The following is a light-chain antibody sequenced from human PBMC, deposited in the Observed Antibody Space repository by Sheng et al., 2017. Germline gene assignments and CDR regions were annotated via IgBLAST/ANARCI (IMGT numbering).Light chain of an antibody. V-gene: IGKV2-30*01. CDR2: KVS. Sequence: DVVMTQSPLSLPVTLGQPASISCRSSQSLVYSDGNTYLTWFQQRPGQSPRRLIYKVSNRDSGVPDRFSGSGSGTGFTLKIIRVEAEDVGVYYCMQGTHWPYTFGQGTKLEIK. CDR1: QSLVYSDGNTY. J-gene: IGKJ2*01. CDR3: MQGTHWPYT.